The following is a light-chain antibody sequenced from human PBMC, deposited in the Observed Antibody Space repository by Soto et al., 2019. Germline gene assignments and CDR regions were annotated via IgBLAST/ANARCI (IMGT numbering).Light chain of an antibody. CDR1: QRLGSN. J-gene: IGKJ2*01. CDR2: GAS. CDR3: QHYNNWPPYT. V-gene: IGKV3-15*01. Sequence: EIVMTQSPATLSVSPGERATLSCRASQRLGSNLAWYQQKPGQAPRLLIYGASTRATGVPARFSGSGSGTEFTLTISSLQSEDFSVYYCQHYNNWPPYTFGQGTKLEIK.